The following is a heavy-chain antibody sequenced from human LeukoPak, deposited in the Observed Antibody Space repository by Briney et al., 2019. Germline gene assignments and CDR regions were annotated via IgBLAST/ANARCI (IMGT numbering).Heavy chain of an antibody. D-gene: IGHD3-22*01. Sequence: GGSLRLSCAVSGFTFSSYAMSWVRQAPGKGLEWVSAISGSGGSTYYADSVKGRFTISRDNSKNTLYLQMNSLRAEDTAVYYCARDTYYYDSSGYYYCRGDYWGQGTLVTVSS. V-gene: IGHV3-23*01. CDR2: ISGSGGST. CDR3: ARDTYYYDSSGYYYCRGDY. J-gene: IGHJ4*02. CDR1: GFTFSSYA.